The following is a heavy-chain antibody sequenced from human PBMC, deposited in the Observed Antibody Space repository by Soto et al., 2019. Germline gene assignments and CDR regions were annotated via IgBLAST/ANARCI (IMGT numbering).Heavy chain of an antibody. CDR2: INAANGDT. V-gene: IGHV1-3*01. CDR3: ASLRHDYGDYYYYYYGMDV. D-gene: IGHD4-17*01. Sequence: ASVKVSCKASGYTFTSYGIHWVRQAPGQRLEWMGWINAANGDTKYSQKFQGRVTMTRNTSISTAYTELSSLRSEDTAVYYCASLRHDYGDYYYYYYGMDVWGQGTTVTVSS. J-gene: IGHJ6*02. CDR1: GYTFTSYG.